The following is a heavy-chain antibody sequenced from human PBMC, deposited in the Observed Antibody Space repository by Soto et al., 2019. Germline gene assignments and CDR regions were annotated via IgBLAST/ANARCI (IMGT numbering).Heavy chain of an antibody. J-gene: IGHJ5*02. Sequence: EVQLVESGGGLVQPGGSLRLSCAASGFTFSSYSMNWVRQAPGKGLEWVSYISSSSSTIYYADSVKGRFTISRDNARNSLYLQMNRLGDEDTAVYYCASGAAAGTWWFAPWGQGTLVTVSS. CDR1: GFTFSSYS. CDR3: ASGAAAGTWWFAP. D-gene: IGHD6-13*01. V-gene: IGHV3-48*02. CDR2: ISSSSSTI.